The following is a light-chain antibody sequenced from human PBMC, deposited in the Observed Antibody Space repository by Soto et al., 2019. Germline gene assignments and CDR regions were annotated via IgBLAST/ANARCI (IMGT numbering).Light chain of an antibody. CDR1: SGHSTYA. Sequence: QLVLTQSPSASASLGASVKLTCTLSSGHSTYAIAWHQQQPEKGPHYLMKLNSDGSHTKGDVIPHRFSGSSSGADRHLTTSRHEYEDEDDYYCQTSGTGIQVFGGGTKLTVL. CDR2: LNSDGSH. J-gene: IGLJ2*01. V-gene: IGLV4-69*02. CDR3: QTSGTGIQV.